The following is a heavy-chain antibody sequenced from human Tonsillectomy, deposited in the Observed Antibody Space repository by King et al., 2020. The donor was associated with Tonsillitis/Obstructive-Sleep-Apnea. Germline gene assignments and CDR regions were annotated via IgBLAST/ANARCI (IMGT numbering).Heavy chain of an antibody. V-gene: IGHV5-51*03. J-gene: IGHJ1*01. CDR2: IYPGDSDT. D-gene: IGHD4-11*01. CDR3: ARGPDYSDYGRWTEYFQH. Sequence: VQLVQSGAAVKKPGESLKISCKGSGYSFTSYWIGWVRQMPGKGLEWMGIIYPGDSDTRYSPYFQGQVTITAEKSISTAYLQWNSMKASATAMHYCARGPDYSDYGRWTEYFQHCGHGTLVTVSS. CDR1: GYSFTSYW.